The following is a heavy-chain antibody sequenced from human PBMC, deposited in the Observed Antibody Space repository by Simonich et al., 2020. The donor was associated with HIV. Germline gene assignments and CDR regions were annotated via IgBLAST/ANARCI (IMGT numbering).Heavy chain of an antibody. Sequence: QVQLQQWGAGLLKPSETLSLTCAVYGGSFSGYYWSWIRLPPGKGLEWIGEINHSGSTNYKPAPKSRVTISVDTSKNQFSLKLSSVTAADTAVYYCARLTAGGLGEYFQHWARAPWSPSPQ. CDR2: INHSGST. D-gene: IGHD6-13*01. V-gene: IGHV4-34*01. CDR3: ARLTAGGLGEYFQH. CDR1: GGSFSGYY. J-gene: IGHJ1*01.